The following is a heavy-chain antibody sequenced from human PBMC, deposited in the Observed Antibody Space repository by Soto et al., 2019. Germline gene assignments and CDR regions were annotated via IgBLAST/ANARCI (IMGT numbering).Heavy chain of an antibody. D-gene: IGHD1-1*01. V-gene: IGHV4-59*01. CDR1: GGSISSYY. Sequence: QVQLQESGPGLVKPSETLSLTCTVSGGSISSYYWSWIRQPPGKGLEWIGYIYYSGSTNYNPSLKRRVTISVDTSKYQFSLKLSSVTAADTAVYYCARETWNDDLGNWFDPWGPGTLVNDSS. J-gene: IGHJ5*02. CDR2: IYYSGST. CDR3: ARETWNDDLGNWFDP.